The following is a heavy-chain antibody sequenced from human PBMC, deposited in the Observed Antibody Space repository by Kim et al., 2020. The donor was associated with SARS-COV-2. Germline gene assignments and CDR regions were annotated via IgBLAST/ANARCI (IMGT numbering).Heavy chain of an antibody. D-gene: IGHD1-1*01. CDR3: AGLEMTGIGGRGWFGP. V-gene: IGHV4-39*01. J-gene: IGHJ5*02. CDR2: VYYSGST. Sequence: SETLSLTCTVSGGSISRSNSHWGWIRQPPGKGLEWIGSVYYSGSTFYNPSPKSRATISVDTSENQLSLKLPSVTAADTAVYYCAGLEMTGIGGRGWFGPWGQGTLVTVSS. CDR1: GGSISRSNSH.